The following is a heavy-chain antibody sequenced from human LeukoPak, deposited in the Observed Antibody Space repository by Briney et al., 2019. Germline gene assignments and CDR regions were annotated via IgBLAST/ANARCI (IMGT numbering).Heavy chain of an antibody. CDR3: ARGEYVLRFLEWLLLHLDY. V-gene: IGHV1-69*13. J-gene: IGHJ4*02. CDR1: GGTFSSYA. D-gene: IGHD3-3*01. CDR2: IIPIFGTA. Sequence: ASVKVSCKASGGTFSSYAISWVRQAPGQGLEWMGGIIPIFGTANYAQKFQGRVTITADETTSTAYMELSSLRSEDTAVYYCARGEYVLRFLEWLLLHLDYWGQGTLVTVSS.